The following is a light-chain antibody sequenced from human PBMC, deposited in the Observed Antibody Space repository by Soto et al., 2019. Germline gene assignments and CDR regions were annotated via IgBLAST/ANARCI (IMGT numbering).Light chain of an antibody. CDR2: DAS. J-gene: IGKJ5*01. Sequence: IVVTQSPCTLSLSPGERATLSCRASQSVSSNLAWHQQKPGQAPRILMYDASTRATGISARFSGSGSGTEFTLTISSLQSEDFAVYYCQQYHNWPITFGQGTRLEIK. CDR1: QSVSSN. V-gene: IGKV3-15*01. CDR3: QQYHNWPIT.